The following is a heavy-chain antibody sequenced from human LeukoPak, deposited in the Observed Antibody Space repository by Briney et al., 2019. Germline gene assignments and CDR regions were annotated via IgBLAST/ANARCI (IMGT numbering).Heavy chain of an antibody. V-gene: IGHV4-34*01. CDR2: INHSGGS. CDR3: ARDSGGWSLDY. CDR1: GESFSGYY. D-gene: IGHD6-19*01. J-gene: IGHJ4*02. Sequence: SETLSLTCAVYGESFSGYYWSWIRQPPGEGLEWIGEINHSGGSNYNPSLKSRVTISVDTSKNQFSLKLRSVTAADTAVYYCARDSGGWSLDYWGQGTLATVSS.